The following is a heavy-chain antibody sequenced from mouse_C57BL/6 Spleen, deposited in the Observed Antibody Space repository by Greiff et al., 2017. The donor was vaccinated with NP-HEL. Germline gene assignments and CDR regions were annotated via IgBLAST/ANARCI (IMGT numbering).Heavy chain of an antibody. D-gene: IGHD2-2*01. CDR2: IWSGGST. CDR1: GFSLTSYG. CDR3: ARVRGYGMDY. J-gene: IGHJ4*01. V-gene: IGHV2-2*01. Sequence: VQRVESGPGLVQPSQSLSITCTVSGFSLTSYGVHWVRQSPGKGLEWLGVIWSGGSTDYNAAFISRLSISKDNSKSQVFFKMNSLQADDTAIYYCARVRGYGMDYWGQGTSVTVSS.